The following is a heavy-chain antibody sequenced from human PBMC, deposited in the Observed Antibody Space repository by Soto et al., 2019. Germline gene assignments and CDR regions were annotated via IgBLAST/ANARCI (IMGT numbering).Heavy chain of an antibody. J-gene: IGHJ4*02. CDR1: GGTFSSYA. V-gene: IGHV1-2*04. CDR2: INPNSGGT. Sequence: QVQLVQSGAEVKKPGSSVKVSCKASGGTFSSYAISWVRQAPGQGLEWMGWINPNSGGTNYAQKFQGWVTMTRDTSISTAYMELSRLRSDDTAVYYCARINRRQLGKDYFDYWGQGTLVTVSS. D-gene: IGHD6-6*01. CDR3: ARINRRQLGKDYFDY.